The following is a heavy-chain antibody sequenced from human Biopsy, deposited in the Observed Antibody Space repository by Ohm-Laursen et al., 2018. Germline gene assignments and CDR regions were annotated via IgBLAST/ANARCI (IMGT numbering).Heavy chain of an antibody. Sequence: SDTLSLTCLVSGESFNGYYWSWIRQTPGKGLEWIGEINHSGRTNYNPSLKSRVTISVDTSKNQFSLKVRSVTAADTAVYYCVRGVDYYDPYHYYALDVWGQGTAVTVSS. CDR1: GESFNGYY. J-gene: IGHJ6*02. D-gene: IGHD3-22*01. CDR2: INHSGRT. CDR3: VRGVDYYDPYHYYALDV. V-gene: IGHV4-34*01.